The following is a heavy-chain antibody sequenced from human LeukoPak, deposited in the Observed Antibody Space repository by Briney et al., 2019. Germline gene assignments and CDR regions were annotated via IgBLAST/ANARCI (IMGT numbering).Heavy chain of an antibody. D-gene: IGHD3-22*01. J-gene: IGHJ4*02. V-gene: IGHV3-23*01. CDR3: AKRGVVIRVILVGFHKEAYYFDS. CDR2: FCCQEGGT. CDR1: VITLCLYA. Sequence: PGGPLRLFCAVSVITLCLYAMLGARGSRGGGGECVVGFCCQEGGTIYTDSVKGRFTISRDNPKNTLYLQMNNLRADDTAVYFCAKRGVVIRVILVGFHKEAYYFDSWGQGALVTVSS.